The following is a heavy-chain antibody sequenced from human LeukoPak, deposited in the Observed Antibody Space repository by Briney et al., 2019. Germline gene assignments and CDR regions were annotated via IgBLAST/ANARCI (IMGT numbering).Heavy chain of an antibody. CDR3: ARYGGYSGYDNGNYFDY. D-gene: IGHD5-12*01. V-gene: IGHV1-2*02. Sequence: GASVKVSCKASGYTFTGYYVHWVRQAPGQGLEWMGWINPNSAGTNSAQKFQGGVTMTRDTSISTAYVELSRLRSDDTAVYYCARYGGYSGYDNGNYFDYWGQGTLVTVSS. CDR2: INPNSAGT. J-gene: IGHJ4*02. CDR1: GYTFTGYY.